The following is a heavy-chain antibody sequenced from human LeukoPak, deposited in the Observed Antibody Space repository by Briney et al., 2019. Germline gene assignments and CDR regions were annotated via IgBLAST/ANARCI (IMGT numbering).Heavy chain of an antibody. CDR1: GFTFSNYA. CDR2: ILFDGSKS. Sequence: GGSLRLSCAGFGFTFSNYAIHWVRQAPGKGLEWVAAILFDGSKSYYAESVKGRFSISRDNSRDTLYLQMSSLAVEEAAIYYCARSRIANDSGGYYFKFDYWGQGGLVTVSS. J-gene: IGHJ4*02. D-gene: IGHD3-22*01. V-gene: IGHV3-30*15. CDR3: ARSRIANDSGGYYFKFDY.